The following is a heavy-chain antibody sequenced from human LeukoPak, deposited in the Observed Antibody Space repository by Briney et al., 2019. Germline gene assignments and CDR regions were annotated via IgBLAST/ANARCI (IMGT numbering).Heavy chain of an antibody. Sequence: SETLSLTCTVSGGSISSSSYYWGWIRQPPGKGLEWIGSIYYSGSTYYNPSLKRRVTISVDTSKNQFSLKLSSVTAADTAVYYCAYELGEPDAFDIWAKGQWSPSL. J-gene: IGHJ3*02. CDR3: AYELGEPDAFDI. CDR1: GGSISSSSYY. V-gene: IGHV4-39*01. D-gene: IGHD3-10*01. CDR2: IYYSGST.